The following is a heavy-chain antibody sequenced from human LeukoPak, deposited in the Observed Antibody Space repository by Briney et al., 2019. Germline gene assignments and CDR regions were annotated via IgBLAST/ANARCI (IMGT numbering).Heavy chain of an antibody. CDR2: IYITEGT. Sequence: PGGSLRLSCTVSGDSISSYYWNWIRQPAGKGLEWIGRIYITEGTNYNPSLKSRVTMSVDTSKNQFSLKVNSVTAADTAVYYCARSQVRGALADFWGQGTLVTVSS. CDR1: GDSISSYY. V-gene: IGHV4-4*07. CDR3: ARSQVRGALADF. J-gene: IGHJ4*02. D-gene: IGHD3-10*01.